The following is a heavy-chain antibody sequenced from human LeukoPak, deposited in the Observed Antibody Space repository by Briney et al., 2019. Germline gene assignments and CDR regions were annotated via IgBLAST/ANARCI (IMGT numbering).Heavy chain of an antibody. V-gene: IGHV1-2*02. CDR1: GYTFTAYY. J-gene: IGHJ4*02. CDR2: INPNSGGT. Sequence: ASVKVSCKASGYTFTAYYMHWVRQAPGQGLEWMGWINPNSGGTNYAQNFQGRVTMTRDTSISTAYMELSRLRSDDTAVYYCARGRSITMLRGVLFGYWGQGTLVTVSS. CDR3: ARGRSITMLRGVLFGY. D-gene: IGHD3-10*01.